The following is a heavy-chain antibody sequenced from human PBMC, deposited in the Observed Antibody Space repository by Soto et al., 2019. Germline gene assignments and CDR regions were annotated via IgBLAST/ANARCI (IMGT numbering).Heavy chain of an antibody. CDR3: ARHGQWLVTGYFYYGMDV. CDR1: GGSISSSY. D-gene: IGHD6-19*01. CDR2: IYYSGST. V-gene: IGHV4-59*08. Sequence: SETLFLTFTCSGGSISSSYWPWIRQPPGKGLEWIAYIYYSGSTNYNPSLKSRVTISVDTSKNQFSLKLSSVTAADTAVYYCARHGQWLVTGYFYYGMDVWGQGTTVT. J-gene: IGHJ6*02.